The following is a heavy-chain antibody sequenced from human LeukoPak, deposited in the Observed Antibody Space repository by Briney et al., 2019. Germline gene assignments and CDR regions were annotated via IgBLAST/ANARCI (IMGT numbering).Heavy chain of an antibody. V-gene: IGHV1-69*05. J-gene: IGHJ4*02. D-gene: IGHD3-22*01. CDR1: RGTFSNYA. CDR3: ARNHDNTGYYDAYFDY. CDR2: IIPMFATV. Sequence: SVKVSCKASRGTFSNYAINWVRQAPGHGLDWMGGIIPMFATVNYAQKFQGRVTITTDESTNTAYMELSGLRSEDTAVYYCARNHDNTGYYDAYFDYWGQGTLVTVSS.